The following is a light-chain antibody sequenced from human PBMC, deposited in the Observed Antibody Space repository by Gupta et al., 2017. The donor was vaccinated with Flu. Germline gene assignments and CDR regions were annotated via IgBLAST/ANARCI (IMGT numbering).Light chain of an antibody. Sequence: EIELTQSPATLSLSPGERATLSCRASQSVSTYLAWYQKKPGQAPRLLIYDASNRATGIPARFSGSGSGTDFTRTISSLEPEDFAVYYCQKRSNWPPYTFGQGTRLEI. CDR2: DAS. CDR1: QSVSTY. CDR3: QKRSNWPPYT. V-gene: IGKV3-11*01. J-gene: IGKJ2*01.